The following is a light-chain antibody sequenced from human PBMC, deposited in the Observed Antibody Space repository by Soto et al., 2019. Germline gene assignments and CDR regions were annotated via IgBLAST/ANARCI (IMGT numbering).Light chain of an antibody. CDR2: DVN. CDR1: SSDVGGYNY. V-gene: IGLV2-11*01. CDR3: CSYAGTYTYV. Sequence: QSVLTQPRSVSGSPGQSVTISCTGTSSDVGGYNYVSWYQQHPGKAPKLMIYDVNKRPSGVPDRFSGSKSGSTASLTISGLQSEDEADYFCCSYAGTYTYVFGTGTRSPS. J-gene: IGLJ1*01.